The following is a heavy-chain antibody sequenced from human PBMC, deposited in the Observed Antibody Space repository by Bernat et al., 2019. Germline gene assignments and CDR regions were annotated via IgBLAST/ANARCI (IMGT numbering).Heavy chain of an antibody. D-gene: IGHD2-15*01. Sequence: QVQLVQSGAEVKKPGASVKVSCKASGYTFTSYAMHWVRQAPGQRLEWMGWINAGNGNTKYSQKFQGRVTITRDTSASTAYMELSSLRSEDTAVYYCARVCGGGSCYVYNWFDPWGQGTLVTVSS. V-gene: IGHV1-3*01. CDR1: GYTFTSYA. CDR3: ARVCGGGSCYVYNWFDP. J-gene: IGHJ5*02. CDR2: INAGNGNT.